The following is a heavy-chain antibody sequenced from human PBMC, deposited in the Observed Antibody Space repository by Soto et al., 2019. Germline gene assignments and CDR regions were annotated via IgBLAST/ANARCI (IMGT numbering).Heavy chain of an antibody. CDR2: ITHIGGL. D-gene: IGHD2-2*01. CDR1: GGSFTDYY. Sequence: QVQLQQWGAGLLKPSETLSLTCAVYGGSFTDYYWSWIRQPPGKGLEWIGEITHIGGLDSNPSLDSRATISVDTTKNQSSLKLSSVTTADTALYYCARGRQRPSAAYKGHGYYGMDVWGQGTTVTVSS. J-gene: IGHJ6*02. V-gene: IGHV4-34*01. CDR3: ARGRQRPSAAYKGHGYYGMDV.